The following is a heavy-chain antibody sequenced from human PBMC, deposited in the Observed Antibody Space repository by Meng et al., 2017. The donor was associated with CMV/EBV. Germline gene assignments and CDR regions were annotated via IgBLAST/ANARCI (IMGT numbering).Heavy chain of an antibody. CDR3: ARDRDIVATVNYYYYGMDV. CDR2: INWNGGST. V-gene: IGHV3-20*04. Sequence: GESLKISCAASGFTFDDYGMSWVRQAPGKGLEWVSGINWNGGSTGYADSVKGRFTISGDNAKNSLYLQMNSLRAEDTALYYCARDRDIVATVNYYYYGMDVWGQGTTVTVSS. J-gene: IGHJ6*02. CDR1: GFTFDDYG. D-gene: IGHD5-12*01.